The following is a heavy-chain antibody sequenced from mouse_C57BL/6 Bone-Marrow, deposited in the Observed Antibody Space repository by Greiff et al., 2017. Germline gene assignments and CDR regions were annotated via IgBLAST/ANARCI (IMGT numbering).Heavy chain of an antibody. Sequence: EVKLMESGGGLVQPGGSLSLSCAASGFTFTDYYMSWVRQPPGKALEWLGFIRNKANGYTTEYSASVKGRFTISRANSQSILYLQMNALRAEDSATYDCASLAYWAMDVWGQGTSVTVSS. CDR2: IRNKANGYTT. V-gene: IGHV7-3*01. D-gene: IGHD2-10*01. CDR1: GFTFTDYY. J-gene: IGHJ4*01. CDR3: ASLAYWAMDV.